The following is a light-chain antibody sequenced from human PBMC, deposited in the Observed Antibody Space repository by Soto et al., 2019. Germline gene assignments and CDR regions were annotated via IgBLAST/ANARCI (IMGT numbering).Light chain of an antibody. Sequence: QSVLTQPPSVSGSPGQSVTISCTGTSTDFVSYNRVSWYQQPPGTAPKLMIYEVSKRPSGVPDRFSGSKSGNTASLTISGLQAADEAAYYCSLYTSENAYVCGTGAKVTVL. V-gene: IGLV2-18*01. CDR3: SLYTSENAYV. CDR2: EVS. J-gene: IGLJ1*01. CDR1: STDFVSYNR.